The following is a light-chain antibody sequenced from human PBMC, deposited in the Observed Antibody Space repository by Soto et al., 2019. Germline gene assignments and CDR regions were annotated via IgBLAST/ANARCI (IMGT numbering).Light chain of an antibody. J-gene: IGKJ5*01. V-gene: IGKV3-11*01. CDR2: NAS. CDR1: QSVSTF. Sequence: IVLSQSPSAVSMSEGDRATLSCRAIQSVSTFLAWFQQKPGQPPRLLIYNASNRTTGIPARFSGSGSGTDFTLTISSLEPEDFAIYYCKQYYTWPPRLTFGQGTRLENK. CDR3: KQYYTWPPRLT.